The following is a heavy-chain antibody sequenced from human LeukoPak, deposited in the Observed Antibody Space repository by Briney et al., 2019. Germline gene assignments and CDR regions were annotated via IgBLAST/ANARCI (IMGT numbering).Heavy chain of an antibody. CDR2: IRSGSTTT. D-gene: IGHD5-12*01. V-gene: IGHV3-23*01. Sequence: PGGSLRLSCAASGFTFSNYAMSWVRQAPGKGLEWVSAIRSGSTTTYYADSVKGRFTISRDNSKNTLYLQMNSLRAEDTAVYYCAKGLRWREGSPRFDYWGQGTLVTVSS. CDR3: AKGLRWREGSPRFDY. J-gene: IGHJ4*02. CDR1: GFTFSNYA.